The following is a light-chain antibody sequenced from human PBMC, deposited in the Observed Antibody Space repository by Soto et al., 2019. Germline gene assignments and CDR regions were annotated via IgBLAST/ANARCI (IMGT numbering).Light chain of an antibody. Sequence: EIELTQSPATLSLSPGERATLSCRASQSVSSFLVWYEQNPGQAPRLLIYDASNRDTGIPARFSGSGAGTDFTRTISSLEPEDVAVDYCQQRSNWPPTFGQGTQVDIK. J-gene: IGKJ1*01. CDR2: DAS. V-gene: IGKV3-11*01. CDR3: QQRSNWPPT. CDR1: QSVSSF.